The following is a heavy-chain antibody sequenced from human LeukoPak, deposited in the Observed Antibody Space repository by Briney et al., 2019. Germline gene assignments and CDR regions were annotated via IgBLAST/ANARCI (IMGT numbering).Heavy chain of an antibody. CDR1: GYTFTSYA. Sequence: ASVKVSCKASGYTFTSYAMHWVRQAPGQRLEWMGWINAGNGNTKYSQKFQGRVTITRDTSASTAYMELSSLRSEDTAVYYCARGSIVVVDLGYWGQGTLVTVSS. CDR3: ARGSIVVVDLGY. V-gene: IGHV1-3*01. J-gene: IGHJ4*02. CDR2: INAGNGNT. D-gene: IGHD2-2*01.